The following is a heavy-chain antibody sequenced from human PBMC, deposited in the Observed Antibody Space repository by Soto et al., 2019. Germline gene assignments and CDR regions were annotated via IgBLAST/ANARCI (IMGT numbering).Heavy chain of an antibody. V-gene: IGHV3-48*01. CDR1: GFTFSSYS. Sequence: EVPLVESGGGLVQPGGSLRLSCAASGFTFSSYSMNWVRQAPGKGLEWVSYISSSSSTIYYADYVKGRFTISRDNAKNSLYLQMNSLRAEDTAVYYCARIGRLRWGDYWGQGTLVTVSS. D-gene: IGHD4-17*01. CDR2: ISSSSSTI. CDR3: ARIGRLRWGDY. J-gene: IGHJ4*02.